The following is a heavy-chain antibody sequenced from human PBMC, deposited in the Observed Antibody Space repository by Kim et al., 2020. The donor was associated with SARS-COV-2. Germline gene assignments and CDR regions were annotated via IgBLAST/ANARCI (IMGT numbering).Heavy chain of an antibody. J-gene: IGHJ4*02. CDR3: AKEGDDLRYFDWIRPVDY. Sequence: GGSLRLSCAASGFTFSSYAMSWVRQAPGKGLEWVSAISGSGGSTYYADSVKGRFTISRDNSKNTLYLQMNSLRAEDTAVYYCAKEGDDLRYFDWIRPVDYWGQGTLVTVSS. D-gene: IGHD3-9*01. V-gene: IGHV3-23*01. CDR1: GFTFSSYA. CDR2: ISGSGGST.